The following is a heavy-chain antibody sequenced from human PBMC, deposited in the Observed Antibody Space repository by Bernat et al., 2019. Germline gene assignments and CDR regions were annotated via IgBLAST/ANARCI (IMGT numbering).Heavy chain of an antibody. V-gene: IGHV3-33*01. CDR1: GFTFSSYG. CDR3: ASDRSEYGWYFDY. CDR2: IWYDGSNK. D-gene: IGHD6-19*01. Sequence: QVQLVESGGGVVQPGRSLRLSCAASGFTFSSYGMHWVRQAPGKGLEWVAVIWYDGSNKYYADSVKGRFTISRDNSKNTLYLQMNSLRAEDTAVYYCASDRSEYGWYFDYWGQGTLVNVSS. J-gene: IGHJ4*02.